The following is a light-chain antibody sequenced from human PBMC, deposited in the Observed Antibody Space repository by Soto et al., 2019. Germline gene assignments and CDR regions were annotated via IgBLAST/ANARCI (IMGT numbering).Light chain of an antibody. J-gene: IGKJ1*01. CDR2: GAA. CDR1: QSISDT. V-gene: IGKV3-15*01. Sequence: EIVMTQSPATLSVSPGGRATLSCRASQSISDTLAWYQQNPGQAPRLLIHGAATRAPGFPARFSGSGSGTDFTLTISSLQSEDFAVYYCQQYDNWPWTFGQGTKVESK. CDR3: QQYDNWPWT.